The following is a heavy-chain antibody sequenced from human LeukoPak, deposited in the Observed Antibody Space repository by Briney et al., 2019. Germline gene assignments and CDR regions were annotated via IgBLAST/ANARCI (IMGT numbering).Heavy chain of an antibody. CDR2: IDGSGGST. CDR3: AELGITMIGGV. CDR1: GFTFDDHG. D-gene: IGHD3-10*02. Sequence: GGSLRLSCAASGFTFDDHGMSWVRQAPGKGLEWVSAIDGSGGSTGYTDSVRGRFTISRDNAKSSLYLQMNSLRAEDTAVYYCAELGITMIGGVWGKGTTVTISS. J-gene: IGHJ6*04. V-gene: IGHV3-20*04.